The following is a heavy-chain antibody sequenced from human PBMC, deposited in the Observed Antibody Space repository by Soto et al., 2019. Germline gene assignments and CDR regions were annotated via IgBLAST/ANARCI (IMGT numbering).Heavy chain of an antibody. J-gene: IGHJ4*02. CDR3: GKAGGSELRYFDWPEVGV. V-gene: IGHV3-30*18. D-gene: IGHD3-9*01. Sequence: GGSLRLSCTASGFSFFNYGFAWIRQAPGKGLEWVAVVTYDSSEKYYADSVKGRFTISRDNSKNTVYLQMDSLQHNDSALYYCGKAGGSELRYFDWPEVGVWGQGTLVTVSS. CDR2: VTYDSSEK. CDR1: GFSFFNYG.